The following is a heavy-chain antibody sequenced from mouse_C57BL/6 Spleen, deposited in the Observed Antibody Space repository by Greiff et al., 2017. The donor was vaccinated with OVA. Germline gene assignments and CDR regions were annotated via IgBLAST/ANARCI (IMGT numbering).Heavy chain of an antibody. V-gene: IGHV5-4*01. CDR1: GFTFSSYA. CDR2: ISDGGSYT. CDR3: ARESKGYYFDY. J-gene: IGHJ2*01. Sequence: EVKVVESGGGLVKPGGSLQLSCAASGFTFSSYAMSWVRQTPEKRLEWVATISDGGSYTYYPDNVKGRFTISRDNAKNNLYLQMSHLKSEDTAMYYCARESKGYYFDYWGQGTTLTVSS.